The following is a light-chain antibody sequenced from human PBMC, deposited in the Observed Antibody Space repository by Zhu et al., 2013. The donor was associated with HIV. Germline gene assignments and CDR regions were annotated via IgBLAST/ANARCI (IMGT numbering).Light chain of an antibody. J-gene: IGLJ2*01. CDR1: YSDIGDDDY. Sequence: QSALTQPAAVSGSPGQSITISCTRTYSDIGDDDYVSWYQQHPGKAPKLLIYEVSHRLSGISDRFSGSKSAAAASLTISRLQAEDEAFYYCGSYATPTTAIFGGGTYLTVL. CDR2: EVS. V-gene: IGLV2-14*01. CDR3: GSYATPTTAI.